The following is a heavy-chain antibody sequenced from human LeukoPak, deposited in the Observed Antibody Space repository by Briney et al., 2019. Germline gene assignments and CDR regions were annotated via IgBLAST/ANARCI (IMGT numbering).Heavy chain of an antibody. CDR2: ISSSCRTI. J-gene: IGHJ6*04. V-gene: IGHV3-48*03. Sequence: GGTLRLSCAASALTFSSYEMHWVRDAPGKGLEEVSYISSSCRTIYYADAVKSRFTISRDNVKNSLSLEMNSLRAEDTAVYYCADLGITMVGGVWGKGTTVTISS. D-gene: IGHD3-10*02. CDR3: ADLGITMVGGV. CDR1: ALTFSSYE.